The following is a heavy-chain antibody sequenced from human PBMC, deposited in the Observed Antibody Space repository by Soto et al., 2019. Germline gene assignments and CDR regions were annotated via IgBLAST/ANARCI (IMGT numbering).Heavy chain of an antibody. D-gene: IGHD3-22*01. CDR2: IIPIFGTA. CDR1: GGTFSSYA. Sequence: ASVKVSCKASGGTFSSYASSWERQAPGQGLEWMGGIIPIFGTANYAQKFQGRVTITADESTSTAYMELSSLRSEDTAVYYCARDLLPYDSSGFFDYWGQGTLVAASS. V-gene: IGHV1-69*13. CDR3: ARDLLPYDSSGFFDY. J-gene: IGHJ4*02.